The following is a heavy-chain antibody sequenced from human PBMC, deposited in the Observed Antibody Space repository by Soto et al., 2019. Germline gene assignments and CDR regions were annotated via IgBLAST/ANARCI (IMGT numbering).Heavy chain of an antibody. CDR2: IYYSGST. V-gene: IGHV4-59*01. J-gene: IGHJ5*02. CDR1: GGSISSYY. D-gene: IGHD5-18*01. CDR3: ARGEAVGYSYGTGWFDP. Sequence: SETLSLTCTVSGGSISSYYWSWIRQPPGKGLEWIGYIYYSGSTNYNPSLKSRVTISVDTSKNQFSLKLSSVTAADTAVYYCARGEAVGYSYGTGWFDPWGQGTLVTVSS.